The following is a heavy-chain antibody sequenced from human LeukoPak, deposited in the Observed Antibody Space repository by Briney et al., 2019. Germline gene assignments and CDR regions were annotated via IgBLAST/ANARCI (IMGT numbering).Heavy chain of an antibody. CDR3: ARTRSGSYSVLEGAFDI. CDR2: IIPIFGTA. Sequence: SVKVSCKASGGTFSSYAISWVRQAPGQGLEWMGGIIPIFGTANYAQKFQGRVTITTDESTSTAYMELSSLRSEDTAVYYCARTRSGSYSVLEGAFDIWGQGTMVTVSS. CDR1: GGTFSSYA. J-gene: IGHJ3*02. D-gene: IGHD1-26*01. V-gene: IGHV1-69*05.